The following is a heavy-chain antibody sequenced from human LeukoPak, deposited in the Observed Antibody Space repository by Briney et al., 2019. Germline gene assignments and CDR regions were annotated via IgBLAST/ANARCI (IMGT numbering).Heavy chain of an antibody. Sequence: GESPKISCKGSGCSFSDYWIGWVRQMPGKGLEWMGIIYPGDSNSKYSPSFQGQVIISADRSINTAYLQWSGLKASDTAMYYCARHWGYYGSGSHRAFDIWGQGTTVTVSS. J-gene: IGHJ3*02. CDR1: GCSFSDYW. CDR3: ARHWGYYGSGSHRAFDI. V-gene: IGHV5-51*01. CDR2: IYPGDSNS. D-gene: IGHD3-10*01.